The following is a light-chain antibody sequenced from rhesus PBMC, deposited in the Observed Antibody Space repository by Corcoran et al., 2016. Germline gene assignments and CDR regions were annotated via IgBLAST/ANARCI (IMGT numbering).Light chain of an antibody. CDR3: QQYSNSPPT. CDR1: QSVTSW. V-gene: IGKV1-22*01. J-gene: IGKJ1*01. Sequence: DIQMTQSPSSLSASVGDTVTITCRASQSVTSWLAWYQQKPGKAPKLLIYKVSSLQSGVPSRFSGSGYGTDFTLTIRSRQSKDFATSYCQQYSNSPPTLGQGTKVEIK. CDR2: KVS.